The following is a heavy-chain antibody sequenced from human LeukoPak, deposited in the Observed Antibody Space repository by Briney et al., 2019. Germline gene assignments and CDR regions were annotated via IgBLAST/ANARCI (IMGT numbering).Heavy chain of an antibody. CDR2: ISHSGGT. J-gene: IGHJ6*04. V-gene: IGHV4-34*01. CDR1: GGSFSAYY. D-gene: IGHD3-9*01. Sequence: NPSETLSLTCAVYGGSFSAYYWSWIRQPPGKGLEWIGEISHSGGTNYNPSLKSRVTISVDTSKDQFSLKLSSVTAADTGVYYCARQNGYFEWSPLRYYGMDVWDKGTTVTVSS. CDR3: ARQNGYFEWSPLRYYGMDV.